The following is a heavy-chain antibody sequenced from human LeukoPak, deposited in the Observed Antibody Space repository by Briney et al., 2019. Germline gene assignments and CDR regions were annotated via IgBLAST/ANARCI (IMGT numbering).Heavy chain of an antibody. CDR1: GESFDGFY. Sequence: SETLSLTCAVYGESFDGFYWNWIRQFPGKGLEWLGEVNYSGTSDYNPALESRVDISADPSRRQFSLKLTSVTASDTAVYYCAVRLTTSRLATATTWFDPWGQGTLVSVSS. D-gene: IGHD1-1*01. J-gene: IGHJ5*02. CDR3: AVRLTTSRLATATTWFDP. CDR2: VNYSGTS. V-gene: IGHV4-34*01.